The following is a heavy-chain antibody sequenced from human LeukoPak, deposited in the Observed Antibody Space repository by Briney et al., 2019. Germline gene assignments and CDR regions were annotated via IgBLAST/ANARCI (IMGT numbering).Heavy chain of an antibody. D-gene: IGHD2-21*02. V-gene: IGHV3-11*04. J-gene: IGHJ6*03. CDR3: ARGPLGDISPDYYMDV. CDR1: GFTFSDYY. Sequence: SGGSLRLSCAASGFTFSDYYMSWIRQAPGKGLEWVSYISSSGSTIYYADSVKGRFTISRDNAKNSLYLQMNSLRAEDTAVYYCARGPLGDISPDYYMDVWGKGTTVTISS. CDR2: ISSSGSTI.